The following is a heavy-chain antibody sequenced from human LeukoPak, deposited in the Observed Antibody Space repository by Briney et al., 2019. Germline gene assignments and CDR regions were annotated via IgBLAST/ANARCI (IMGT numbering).Heavy chain of an antibody. Sequence: SGTLSLTCTVSGGSISGYYWSWIRQPPGKGLEWIGYIYSSGSPNYTPSLKSRVTISVDTSKNQFSLMLKSVTAADTAVYYCARRVAVVGSSWFDPWGQGTLVTVSS. CDR1: GGSISGYY. CDR2: IYSSGSP. D-gene: IGHD6-13*01. CDR3: ARRVAVVGSSWFDP. V-gene: IGHV4-59*01. J-gene: IGHJ5*02.